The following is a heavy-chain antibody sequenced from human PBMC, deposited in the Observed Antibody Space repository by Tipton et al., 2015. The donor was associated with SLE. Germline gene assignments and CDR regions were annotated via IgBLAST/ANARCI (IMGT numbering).Heavy chain of an antibody. CDR1: GGTFSNFA. CDR3: ARRRWLQLDWYFDL. V-gene: IGHV1-69*01. CDR2: IIPIFGTP. Sequence: QLVQSVAEVKKPGSSVKVSCKASGGTFSNFAISWVRQAPGQGLEWMGEIIPIFGTPNSAQKFQGRVTITADEVTSTAYMELSSLRPEDTAVYYCARRRWLQLDWYFDLWGRGILITVSS. J-gene: IGHJ2*01. D-gene: IGHD5-24*01.